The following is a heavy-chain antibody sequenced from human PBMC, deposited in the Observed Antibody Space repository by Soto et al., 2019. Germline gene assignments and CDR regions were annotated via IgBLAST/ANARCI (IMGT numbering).Heavy chain of an antibody. CDR2: IFVSSTTI. D-gene: IGHD3-9*01. V-gene: IGHV3-48*04. CDR1: GFTFSSYS. J-gene: IGHJ4*02. CDR3: GRDKDWAFDY. Sequence: EVQLVESGGGLVQPGGSLRLSCVASGFTFSSYSMVWVRQAPGKGLEWIAYIFVSSTTIHYADSVKGRFTVSRDSTQNSLFLLMNSLRAEDTAIYYCGRDKDWAFDYWGQGTQVIVSS.